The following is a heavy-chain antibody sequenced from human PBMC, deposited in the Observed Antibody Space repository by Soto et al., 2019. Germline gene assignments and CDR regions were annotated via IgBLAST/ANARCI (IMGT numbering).Heavy chain of an antibody. Sequence: QVQLVESGGGVVQPGRSLRLSCVASGFTFSSYGMHWVRQAPGKGLEWVAIISYDGSNTYYADSVKGRFTISRDNSKNTLYLQMNSLRAEDTSVYYCAKEGGLSGSYYISSSYYFDYWGQVTLVTFSS. V-gene: IGHV3-30*18. CDR3: AKEGGLSGSYYISSSYYFDY. D-gene: IGHD1-26*01. J-gene: IGHJ4*02. CDR1: GFTFSSYG. CDR2: ISYDGSNT.